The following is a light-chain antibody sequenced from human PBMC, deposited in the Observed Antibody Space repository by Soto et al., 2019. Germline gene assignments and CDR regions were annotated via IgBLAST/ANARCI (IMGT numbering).Light chain of an antibody. CDR2: GNI. V-gene: IGLV1-40*01. Sequence: QAVVTQPPSVSGAPGQGVTISCTGSSSNIGAGYEVHWYQQLPGTAPKLLIYGNIYRPSGVPDRFSGSKSGTSVSLAITGLQAEDEADYHCQSYDSSLSGVVFGGGTKLTVL. CDR3: QSYDSSLSGVV. J-gene: IGLJ2*01. CDR1: SSNIGAGYE.